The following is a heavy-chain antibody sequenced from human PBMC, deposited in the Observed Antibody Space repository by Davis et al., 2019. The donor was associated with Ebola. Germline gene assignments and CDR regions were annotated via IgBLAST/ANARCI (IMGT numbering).Heavy chain of an antibody. CDR1: GFTFSSYG. J-gene: IGHJ6*04. D-gene: IGHD2-2*01. CDR2: ISSSSSYI. V-gene: IGHV3-21*01. Sequence: GESLKISCAASGFTFSSYGMHWVRQAPGKGLEWVSSISSSSSYIYYADSVKGRFTISRDNAKNSLYLQMNSLRAEDTAVYYCARDFSDGVVVVPAASSIWGKGTTVTVSS. CDR3: ARDFSDGVVVVPAASSI.